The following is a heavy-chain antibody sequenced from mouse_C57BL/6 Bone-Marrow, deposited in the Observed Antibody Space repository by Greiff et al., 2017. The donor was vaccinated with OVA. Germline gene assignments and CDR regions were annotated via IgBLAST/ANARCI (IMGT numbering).Heavy chain of an antibody. CDR1: GFNIKDDY. Sequence: EVQLQQSGAELVRPGASVKLSCTASGFNIKDDYMHWVKQRPEQGLEWIGWIDPENGDTEYASKFQGKVTITADTSSNTAYLQLSSLTSEDTAVYYCTSYGNLDYWGQGTTLTVSS. J-gene: IGHJ2*01. V-gene: IGHV14-4*01. CDR3: TSYGNLDY. CDR2: IDPENGDT. D-gene: IGHD2-1*01.